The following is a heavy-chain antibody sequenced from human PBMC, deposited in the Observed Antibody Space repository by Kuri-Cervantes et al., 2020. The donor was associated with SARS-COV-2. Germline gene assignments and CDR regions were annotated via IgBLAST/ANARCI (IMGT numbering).Heavy chain of an antibody. J-gene: IGHJ4*02. CDR3: ARVVVTATYYFDC. D-gene: IGHD2-21*02. Sequence: SETLSLTCTVSGGSISSSSYYWGWIRQPPGKGLEWIGEINHSGSTNYNPSLKSQVIISIDTSKNQFFLKLRSVTAADTAVYYCARVVVTATYYFDCWGQGTLVTVSS. V-gene: IGHV4-39*07. CDR1: GGSISSSSYY. CDR2: INHSGST.